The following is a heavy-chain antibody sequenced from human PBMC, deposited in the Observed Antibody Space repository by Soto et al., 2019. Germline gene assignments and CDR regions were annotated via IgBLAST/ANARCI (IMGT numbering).Heavy chain of an antibody. J-gene: IGHJ4*02. V-gene: IGHV3-53*01. CDR1: GFTVSSNY. Sequence: GGSLRLSCAASGFTVSSNYLSWVRQAPGKGLEWVSVIFSADNTHYADSVKGRFTISRDNSKSTVFLQMNSLRAEDTAVYYCAITGAGYYIVWGQGTPVTVSS. CDR3: AITGAGYYIV. D-gene: IGHD3-3*01. CDR2: IFSADNT.